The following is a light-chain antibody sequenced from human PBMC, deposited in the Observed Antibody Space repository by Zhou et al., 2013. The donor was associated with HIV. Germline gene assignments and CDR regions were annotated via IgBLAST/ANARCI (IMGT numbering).Light chain of an antibody. V-gene: IGKV3-20*01. CDR1: QSVRSRY. J-gene: IGKJ5*01. Sequence: EIVLTQSPGTLSLSPGERATLSCRASQSVRSRYLAWYQQKPGQAPRLLIYGASSRATGIPDRFSGSGSGTDFTLTINRLEPEDFAVYHCQQYGTSITFGQGHD. CDR2: GAS. CDR3: QQYGTSIT.